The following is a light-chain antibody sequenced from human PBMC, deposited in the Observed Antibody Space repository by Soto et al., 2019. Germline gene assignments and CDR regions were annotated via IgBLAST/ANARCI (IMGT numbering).Light chain of an antibody. V-gene: IGKV3D-20*02. CDR1: QSVSSSY. Sequence: EIVLTQSPGTLSLSPGKRATLSCRASQSVSSSYLAWYQQKPGQAPRLLIYYISTRATGIPARFSGSGSGTEFTLTINSLQSEDSAVYYCQQHNQWPITFGQGTRLEI. CDR2: YIS. CDR3: QQHNQWPIT. J-gene: IGKJ5*01.